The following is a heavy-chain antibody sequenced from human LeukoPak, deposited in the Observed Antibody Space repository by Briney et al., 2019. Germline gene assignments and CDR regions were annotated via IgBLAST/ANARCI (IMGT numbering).Heavy chain of an antibody. J-gene: IGHJ4*02. CDR1: GYTFTGYY. D-gene: IGHD5-18*01. Sequence: GASVKVSCKASGYTFTGYYMHWVRQAPGQGLEWMGWINPNSGGTNYVQKFQGRVTMTRDTSISTAYMELSWLRSDDTAVYYCARGAFSPFKDTAMVISDYWGQGTLVTVSS. CDR3: ARGAFSPFKDTAMVISDY. V-gene: IGHV1-2*02. CDR2: INPNSGGT.